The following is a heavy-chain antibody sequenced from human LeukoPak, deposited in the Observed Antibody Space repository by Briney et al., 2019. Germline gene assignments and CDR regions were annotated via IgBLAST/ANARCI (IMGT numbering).Heavy chain of an antibody. D-gene: IGHD3-22*01. CDR2: ISGSGGTA. CDR3: AKKGYYDGSGYYMYYFDH. Sequence: GGSLRLSCAATGLSFSSNFMSWVRQAPGKGLEWVSAISGSGGTAYYADSVKGRFTISRDNSKNTLYLQMNSLRAEDTAVYYCAKKGYYDGSGYYMYYFDHWGQGTLVTVSS. J-gene: IGHJ4*02. CDR1: GLSFSSNF. V-gene: IGHV3-23*01.